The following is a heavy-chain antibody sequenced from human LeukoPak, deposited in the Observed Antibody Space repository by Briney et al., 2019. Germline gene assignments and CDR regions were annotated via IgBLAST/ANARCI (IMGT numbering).Heavy chain of an antibody. V-gene: IGHV3-48*04. D-gene: IGHD3-10*01. J-gene: IGHJ3*02. CDR3: ARVLYYGPDAFDI. Sequence: GGSLRLSCAASGFTFSSYSMNWVRQAPGKGLEWVSYISSSSSTIYYADSVKGRFTISRDNAKNSLYLQMNSLRAEDTAVYYCARVLYYGPDAFDIWGQGTMVTVSS. CDR1: GFTFSSYS. CDR2: ISSSSSTI.